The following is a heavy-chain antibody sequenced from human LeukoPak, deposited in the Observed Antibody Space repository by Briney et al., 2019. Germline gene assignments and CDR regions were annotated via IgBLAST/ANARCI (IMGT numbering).Heavy chain of an antibody. CDR3: ARVDTVMAYYFDL. CDR2: IYSGGTT. CDR1: GFTVSTNC. J-gene: IGHJ4*02. V-gene: IGHV3-53*04. D-gene: IGHD5-18*01. Sequence: GGSLRLSCAASGFTVSTNCMTWVRQAPGKGLEWVSTIYSGGTTYCADSVMGRFTISRHNSRNTLYLQMNSLRAEDTAVYYCARVDTVMAYYFDLWGQGTLVTVSS.